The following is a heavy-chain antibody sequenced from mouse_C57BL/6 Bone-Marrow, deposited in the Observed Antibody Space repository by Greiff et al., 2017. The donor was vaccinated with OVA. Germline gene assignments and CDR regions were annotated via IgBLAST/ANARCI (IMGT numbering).Heavy chain of an antibody. CDR2: INPNYGTT. J-gene: IGHJ2*01. D-gene: IGHD1-1*01. V-gene: IGHV1-39*01. Sequence: EVKLQQSGPELVKPGASVKISCKASGYSFTDYNMNWVKQSNGKSLEWIGVINPNYGTTSYNQKFKGKATLTVDPSSSTAYMQLNSLTSEDSAVDYCARLGSTVVATDYWGQGTTLTVSS. CDR3: ARLGSTVVATDY. CDR1: GYSFTDYN.